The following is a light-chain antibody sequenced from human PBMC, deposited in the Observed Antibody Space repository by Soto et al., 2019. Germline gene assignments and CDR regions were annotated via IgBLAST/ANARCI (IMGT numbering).Light chain of an antibody. CDR1: QSVSSSY. CDR3: QQYGSSPPFT. CDR2: GAS. J-gene: IGKJ3*01. Sequence: EIVLTQSPGTLSLSPGERATLSCRASQSVSSSYLAWYQQKPGQAPRLLLYGASSRATGIPDRCSGSGSGTDFTLTISRLEPDDFAVYYCQQYGSSPPFTFGPGTKVDIK. V-gene: IGKV3-20*01.